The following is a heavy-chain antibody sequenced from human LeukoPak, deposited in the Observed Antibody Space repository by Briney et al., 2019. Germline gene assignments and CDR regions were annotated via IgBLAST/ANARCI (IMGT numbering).Heavy chain of an antibody. J-gene: IGHJ5*02. D-gene: IGHD1-26*01. CDR3: AGSFYNWFDP. Sequence: PGGSLRLSCAASGFTFSSYSTNWVRQAPGKGLEWVSSISSSSSYIYYADSVKGRFTISRDNAKNSLYLQMNSLRAEDTAVYYCAGSFYNWFDPWGQGTLVTVSS. CDR2: ISSSSSYI. V-gene: IGHV3-21*01. CDR1: GFTFSSYS.